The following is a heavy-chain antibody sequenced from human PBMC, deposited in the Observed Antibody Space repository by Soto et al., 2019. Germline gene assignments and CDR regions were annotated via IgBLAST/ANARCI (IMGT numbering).Heavy chain of an antibody. Sequence: GGSLRLSCAASGFTVSSNYMSWVRQAPGKGLEWVSVIYSGGSTDYADSVKGRFTISRDKSKNTLYLQMNSLRAEDTAVYYCARDYDSSGYFDYWGQGTLVTVSS. CDR2: IYSGGST. V-gene: IGHV3-53*01. CDR3: ARDYDSSGYFDY. CDR1: GFTVSSNY. D-gene: IGHD3-22*01. J-gene: IGHJ4*02.